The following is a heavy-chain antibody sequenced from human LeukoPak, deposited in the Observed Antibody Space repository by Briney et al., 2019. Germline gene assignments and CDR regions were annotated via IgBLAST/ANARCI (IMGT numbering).Heavy chain of an antibody. CDR1: GFTFSNYV. CDR2: ISASGSST. CDR3: AKVCGANCYYPDY. J-gene: IGHJ4*02. Sequence: SGGSLSLSCAASGFTFSNYVMSWVRQAPGRGLEWVSAISASGSSTYHADSAKGRFTTSRDNSKNTLYLQMNSLRAEDTAIYYCAKVCGANCYYPDYWGQGAQVTVSS. V-gene: IGHV3-23*01. D-gene: IGHD2-21*02.